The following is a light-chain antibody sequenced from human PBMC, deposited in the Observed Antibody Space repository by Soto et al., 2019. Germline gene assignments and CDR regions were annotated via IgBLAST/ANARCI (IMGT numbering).Light chain of an antibody. J-gene: IGLJ2*01. CDR3: SSYTSKSSLI. V-gene: IGLV2-14*01. CDR2: EVR. Sequence: QSVLTQPASVSGSPGRWTTISCAGTMRDVGAYNLVSWYQQHPGRAPQLIIYEVRNRPSGISFRFSGSKSGNTASLTISGLQAEDEADYYCSSYTSKSSLIFGGGTKVTVL. CDR1: MRDVGAYNL.